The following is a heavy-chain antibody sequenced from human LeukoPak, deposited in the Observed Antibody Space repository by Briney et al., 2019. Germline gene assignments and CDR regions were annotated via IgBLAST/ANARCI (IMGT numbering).Heavy chain of an antibody. CDR1: GHSFSSDSL. J-gene: IGHJ5*02. D-gene: IGHD6-6*01. CDR3: ARASRPSNSWFDP. CDR2: IHERGST. Sequence: PSETLSLTCGVSGHSFSSDSLWGWIRQPPGQGLEWIGSIHERGSTSYNPPLKSRVTIPIDTSKNHFSLNVTFVTSADTAVYYCARASRPSNSWFDPWGQGTVVTVSS. V-gene: IGHV4-38-2*01.